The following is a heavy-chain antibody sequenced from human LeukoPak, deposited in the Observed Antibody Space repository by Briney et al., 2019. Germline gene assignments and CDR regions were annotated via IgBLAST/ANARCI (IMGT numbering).Heavy chain of an antibody. V-gene: IGHV4-39*07. CDR1: GGSISSSSYF. Sequence: SETLSLTCTVSGGSISSSSYFWGWIRQPPGKGLEWIGSIYYSGSTYYNPSLKSRVTISVDTSKNQFSLKLSSVTAADTAVYYCATLGNRRGTSLHNWFDPWGQGTLVTVSS. CDR2: IYYSGST. J-gene: IGHJ5*02. CDR3: ATLGNRRGTSLHNWFDP. D-gene: IGHD1-26*01.